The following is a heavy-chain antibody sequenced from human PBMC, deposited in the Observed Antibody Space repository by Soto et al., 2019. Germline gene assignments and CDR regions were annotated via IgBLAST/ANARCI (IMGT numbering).Heavy chain of an antibody. J-gene: IGHJ5*02. CDR3: ARAADWNSNWFDP. CDR1: GGSISSSNW. D-gene: IGHD1-7*01. V-gene: IGHV4-4*02. Sequence: PSETLSLTCAVSGGSISSSNWWSWVRQPPGKGLEWIGEIYHSGGTNYNPSLKSRVTISVDKSKNQFSLKLSSVTAADTAVYYSARAADWNSNWFDPWGQGTLITVSS. CDR2: IYHSGGT.